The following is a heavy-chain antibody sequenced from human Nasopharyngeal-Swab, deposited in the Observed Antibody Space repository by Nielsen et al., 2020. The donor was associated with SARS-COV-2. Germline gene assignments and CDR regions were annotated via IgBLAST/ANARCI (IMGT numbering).Heavy chain of an antibody. CDR2: VNSDGSRT. CDR1: GFTFSNYW. V-gene: IGHV3-74*01. Sequence: EFLKISCAASGFTFSNYWMHWVRQAPGKGLVWVSRVNSDGSRTDYADSVKGRFTISRDNAKNTVYLQMNSLRDEDTRVYYCVRGGESDAKGLDNCCLGTRVTVSS. CDR3: VRGGESDAKGLDN. J-gene: IGHJ4*02. D-gene: IGHD3-10*01.